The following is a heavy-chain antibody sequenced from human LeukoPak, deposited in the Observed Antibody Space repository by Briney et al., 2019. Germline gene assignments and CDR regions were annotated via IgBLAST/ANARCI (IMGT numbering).Heavy chain of an antibody. V-gene: IGHV4-59*01. D-gene: IGHD3-10*01. CDR1: GGSISGYY. CDR3: ARASGGDGSGSL. Sequence: SETLSLTCTVSGGSISGYYWSWIRQPPWKGLEWIGYIYYSGSPDYNPSLKSRVNISVDTSKNEFALNWSSVAAADTAMYYCARASGGDGSGSLWGQGTLVTVSS. J-gene: IGHJ4*02. CDR2: IYYSGSP.